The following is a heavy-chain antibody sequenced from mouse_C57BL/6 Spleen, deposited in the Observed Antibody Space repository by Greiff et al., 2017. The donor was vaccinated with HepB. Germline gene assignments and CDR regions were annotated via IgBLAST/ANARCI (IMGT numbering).Heavy chain of an antibody. CDR3: ARSRSNADFDY. J-gene: IGHJ2*01. V-gene: IGHV1-69*01. D-gene: IGHD2-5*01. CDR2: IDPSDSYT. CDR1: GYTFTSYW. Sequence: QVQLQQPGAELVMPGASVKLSCKASGYTFTSYWMHWVKQRPGQGLEWIGEIDPSDSYTNYNQKFKGKSTLTVDNSSSTAYLQLSSLTSEDSAVYYCARSRSNADFDYGGQGTTLTVSS.